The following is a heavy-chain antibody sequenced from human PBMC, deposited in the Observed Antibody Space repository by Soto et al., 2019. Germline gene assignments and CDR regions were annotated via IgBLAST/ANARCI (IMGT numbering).Heavy chain of an antibody. V-gene: IGHV3-33*01. CDR3: ARDQHPYYGSGSSFDY. J-gene: IGHJ4*02. Sequence: PGGSLRLSCAASGFTFSSYGMHWVRQAPGKGLEWVAVIWYDGSNKYYADSVKGRFTISRDNSKNTLYLQMNSLRAEDTAVYYCARDQHPYYGSGSSFDYWGQGTLVTVSS. CDR1: GFTFSSYG. D-gene: IGHD3-10*01. CDR2: IWYDGSNK.